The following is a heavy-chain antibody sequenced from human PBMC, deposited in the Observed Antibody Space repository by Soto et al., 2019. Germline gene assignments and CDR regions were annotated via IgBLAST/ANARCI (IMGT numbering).Heavy chain of an antibody. J-gene: IGHJ4*02. CDR2: INSDGIST. CDR3: ARGKRITIFGVVTSYDY. V-gene: IGHV3-74*01. Sequence: HPGGSLRLSCAASGFTFSSYLMHWVRQAPGKGLVWVSRINSDGISTSYADSVKGRFTISRDNAKNTLYLQMNSLRAEETAVYYCARGKRITIFGVVTSYDYGGQGTMVTVYS. CDR1: GFTFSSYL. D-gene: IGHD3-3*01.